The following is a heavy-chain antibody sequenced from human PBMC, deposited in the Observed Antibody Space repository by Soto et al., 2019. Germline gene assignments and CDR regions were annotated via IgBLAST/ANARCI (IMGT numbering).Heavy chain of an antibody. J-gene: IGHJ4*02. CDR3: ARHNSGYAFDY. CDR1: GYTFINYY. Sequence: GASVKVSCKASGYTFINYYIHWVRQAPGQGLEWMGIFNPNSGSTNYAQKFQGRVTMTTDTSTSTAYMELRSLRPDDTAVYYCARHNSGYAFDYWGQGTLVTVSS. V-gene: IGHV1-46*01. CDR2: FNPNSGST. D-gene: IGHD5-12*01.